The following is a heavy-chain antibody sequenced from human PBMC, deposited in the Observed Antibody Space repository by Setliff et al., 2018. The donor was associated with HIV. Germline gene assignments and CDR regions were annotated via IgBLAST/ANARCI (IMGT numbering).Heavy chain of an antibody. J-gene: IGHJ4*02. V-gene: IGHV4-39*07. CDR1: GGSINRSPYY. CDR3: SRHCAGDCMPV. CDR2: IFYSGST. Sequence: SETLSLTCTVSGGSINRSPYYWGWIRQPPGKGLEWIASIFYSGSTYHNPSLKSRVTISVDTANNQFSLRLRSVTVADTAVYYCSRHCAGDCMPVWGQGTLVTAPQ. D-gene: IGHD2-21*02.